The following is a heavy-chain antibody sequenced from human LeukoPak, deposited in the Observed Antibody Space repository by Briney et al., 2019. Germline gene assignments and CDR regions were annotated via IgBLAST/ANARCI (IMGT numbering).Heavy chain of an antibody. J-gene: IGHJ4*02. D-gene: IGHD3-22*01. Sequence: PSQTLSLTCTVSGGSISSGDYYWSWIRQPPGKGLEWIGYIYYSGSTFYNPSLKSRVIISVDTSKNQFSLKLSSVTAADTAVYYCARESHPTFYYDSSGYYPDYWGQGTLVTVSS. CDR1: GGSISSGDYY. CDR2: IYYSGST. V-gene: IGHV4-30-4*01. CDR3: ARESHPTFYYDSSGYYPDY.